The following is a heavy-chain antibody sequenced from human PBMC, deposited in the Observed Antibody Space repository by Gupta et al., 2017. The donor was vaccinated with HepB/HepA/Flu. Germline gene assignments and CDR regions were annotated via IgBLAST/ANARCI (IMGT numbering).Heavy chain of an antibody. V-gene: IGHV2-70*15. CDR1: GFSLSTSGMC. Sequence: QVTLRESGPALVKPTQTLTLTCTFSGFSLSTSGMCVSWIRQPPGKALEWLARIDWDDDKYYSTSLKTRLTISKDTSKNQVVLTMTNMDPVDTATYYCARMVSENYYDSSGYYYVGVDYWGQGTLVTVSS. CDR2: IDWDDDK. D-gene: IGHD3-22*01. J-gene: IGHJ4*02. CDR3: ARMVSENYYDSSGYYYVGVDY.